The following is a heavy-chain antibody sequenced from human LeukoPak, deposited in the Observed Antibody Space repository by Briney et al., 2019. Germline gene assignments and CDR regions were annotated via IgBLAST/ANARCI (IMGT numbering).Heavy chain of an antibody. D-gene: IGHD3-10*01. CDR3: ARDPLEYYYGSGSWD. CDR1: GGSISSGDYY. CDR2: IYYSGST. Sequence: PSETLSLTCTVSGGSISSGDYYWSWIRQPPGKGLEWIGYIYYSGSTYYNPSLKSRVTISVDTSKNQFSLKLSSVTAADTAVYYCARDPLEYYYGSGSWDWGQGTLVTVSS. J-gene: IGHJ4*02. V-gene: IGHV4-30-4*01.